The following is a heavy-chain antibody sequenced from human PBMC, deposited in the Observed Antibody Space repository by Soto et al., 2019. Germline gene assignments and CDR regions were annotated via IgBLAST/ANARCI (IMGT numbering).Heavy chain of an antibody. CDR3: ARAGHYDSSGHGSFDC. CDR1: GFTFTSYT. V-gene: IGHV3-21*01. CDR2: ITSRSYYL. D-gene: IGHD3-22*01. J-gene: IGHJ4*02. Sequence: GGSLRLSCAASGFTFTSYTMGWVRQAPGRGLEWVSSITSRSYYLYYADSVQGRFTISRDNAKNSLYLQLNRLRDEDTAVYYCARAGHYDSSGHGSFDCWGQGTLVTVSS.